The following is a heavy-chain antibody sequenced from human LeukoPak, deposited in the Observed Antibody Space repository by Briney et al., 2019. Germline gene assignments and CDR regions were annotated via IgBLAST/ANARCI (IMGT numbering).Heavy chain of an antibody. J-gene: IGHJ5*02. V-gene: IGHV3-53*04. D-gene: IGHD4-17*01. Sequence: GGSLRLSCAASGFTVSSNYMSWVRQAPGKGLEWVSVIYSGGSTYYADSVKGRFTISRHNSKSTLYLQMNSLRAEDTAVYYCARTTVSGNWFDPWGQGTLVTVSS. CDR1: GFTVSSNY. CDR2: IYSGGST. CDR3: ARTTVSGNWFDP.